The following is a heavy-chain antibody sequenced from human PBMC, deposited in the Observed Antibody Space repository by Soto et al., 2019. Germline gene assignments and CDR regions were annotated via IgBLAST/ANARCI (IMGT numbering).Heavy chain of an antibody. V-gene: IGHV1-18*01. CDR2: ISAYNGNT. D-gene: IGHD3-3*01. J-gene: IGHJ6*03. Sequence: ASVKVSCKASGYTLTSYGISWVRQAPGQGLEWMGWISAYNGNTNYAQKLQGRVTMTTDTSTSTAYIELRSLRSDDTAVNKCARLLGRNDFWSGFYYYMDVWGKGTTVTVSS. CDR1: GYTLTSYG. CDR3: ARLLGRNDFWSGFYYYMDV.